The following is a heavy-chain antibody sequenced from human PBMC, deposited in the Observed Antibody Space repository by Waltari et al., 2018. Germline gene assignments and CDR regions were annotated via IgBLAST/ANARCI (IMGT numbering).Heavy chain of an antibody. CDR2: RNPNSGNT. V-gene: IGHV1-8*03. CDR1: GYTFTSYD. Sequence: QVQLVQSGAEVKKPGASVKVSCKATGYTFTSYDINWVRQATGQGLEWMGWRNPNSGNTGYAKKCQGRVTITRNTAISTAYMELSSLRSEDTAVYYCAIGYDSSGYYLGLSYWGQGTLVTVSS. J-gene: IGHJ4*02. CDR3: AIGYDSSGYYLGLSY. D-gene: IGHD3-22*01.